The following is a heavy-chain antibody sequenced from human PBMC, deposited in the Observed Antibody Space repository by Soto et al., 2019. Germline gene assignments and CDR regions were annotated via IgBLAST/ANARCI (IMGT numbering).Heavy chain of an antibody. CDR2: IHYRGST. V-gene: IGHV4-31*03. CDR1: GGSITGAYY. CDR3: ARVRDSFGLDV. J-gene: IGHJ6*02. D-gene: IGHD2-15*01. Sequence: SETLSLTCNVSGGSITGAYYWNWLRQHPGKGLEWIGSIHYRGSTYYNPSLQSRISISLDRSNNQFSLKLSSVTAADTAVYYCARVRDSFGLDVWGQGTTVTLSS.